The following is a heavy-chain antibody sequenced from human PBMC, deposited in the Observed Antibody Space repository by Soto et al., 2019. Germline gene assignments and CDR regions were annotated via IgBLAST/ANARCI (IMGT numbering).Heavy chain of an antibody. CDR1: GFTFSSYS. Sequence: GGSLRLSCAASGFTFSSYSMNWVRQAPGKGLEWVSSISSSSSYIYYADSVKGRFTIPRDNAKNSLYLQMNSLRAEDTAVYYCARNSYDYVWGSYRHDFDYWGQGTLVTVSS. J-gene: IGHJ4*02. CDR2: ISSSSSYI. V-gene: IGHV3-21*01. D-gene: IGHD3-16*02. CDR3: ARNSYDYVWGSYRHDFDY.